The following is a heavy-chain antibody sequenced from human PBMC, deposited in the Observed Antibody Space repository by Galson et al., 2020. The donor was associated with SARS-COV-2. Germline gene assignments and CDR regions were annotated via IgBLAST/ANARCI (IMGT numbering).Heavy chain of an antibody. CDR1: GFTCSSYW. V-gene: IGHV3-74*01. J-gene: IGHJ4*02. D-gene: IGHD7-27*01. CDR3: ARGDMGNDYFDY. CDR2: IYSEGSST. Sequence: GGSLRLSCAASGFTCSSYWMHWVRQAPGKGLVWVSRIYSEGSSTSYADSVKGRFTISGDNAKNTLYLQMNSLRAEDTAVYYCARGDMGNDYFDYWGQGTLVIVSS.